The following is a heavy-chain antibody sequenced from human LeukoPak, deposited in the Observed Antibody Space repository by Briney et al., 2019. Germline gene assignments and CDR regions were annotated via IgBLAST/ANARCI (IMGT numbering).Heavy chain of an antibody. CDR3: ARILGYCSSTSCYAPYFDY. V-gene: IGHV4-39*01. D-gene: IGHD2-2*01. J-gene: IGHJ4*02. CDR2: IYYSGST. CDR1: GGSISSSTYY. Sequence: SETLSLTCTVSGGSISSSTYYWGWIRQPPGKGLEWIGSIYYSGSTYYNPSLKSRVTISVDTSKNQFSLKLSSVTAADTAVYYCARILGYCSSTSCYAPYFDYWGQGTLVTVSS.